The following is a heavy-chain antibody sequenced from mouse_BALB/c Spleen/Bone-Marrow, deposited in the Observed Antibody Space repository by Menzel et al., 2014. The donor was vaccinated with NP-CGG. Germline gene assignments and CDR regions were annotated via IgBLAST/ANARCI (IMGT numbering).Heavy chain of an antibody. D-gene: IGHD2-4*01. CDR2: INPYNGGT. Sequence: EVQLQQSGPELVKPGASMKISCKASGYSFTGYTMNWVKQSHGKNLEWIGLINPYNGGTSYNQKFKGKATLTVDKSSSSAYMELLSLTSKDSAVYYCARWAIYYDYGEDYAMDYWGQGTSVTVSS. V-gene: IGHV1-18*01. J-gene: IGHJ4*01. CDR3: ARWAIYYDYGEDYAMDY. CDR1: GYSFTGYT.